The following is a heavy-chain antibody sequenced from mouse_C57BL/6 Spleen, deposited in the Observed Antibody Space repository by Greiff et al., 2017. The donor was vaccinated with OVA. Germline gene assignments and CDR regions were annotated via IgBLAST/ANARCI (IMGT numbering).Heavy chain of an antibody. V-gene: IGHV1-53*01. D-gene: IGHD2-2*01. CDR3: ARDLLWLRSDLHYYAMDY. J-gene: IGHJ4*01. CDR1: GYTFTSYW. CDR2: INPSNGGT. Sequence: VQLQQPGTELVKPGASVKLSCKASGYTFTSYWMHWVKQRPGQGLEWIGNINPSNGGTNYNEKFKSKATLTVAKSSSTAYMQLSSLTSEDSAVYYCARDLLWLRSDLHYYAMDYWGQGTSVTVSS.